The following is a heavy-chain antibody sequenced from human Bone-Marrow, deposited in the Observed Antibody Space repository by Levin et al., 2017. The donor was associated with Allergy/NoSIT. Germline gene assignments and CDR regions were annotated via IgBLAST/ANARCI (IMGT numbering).Heavy chain of an antibody. Sequence: GGSLRLSCAASGFTFSNHAMHWVRQAPGKGLEWVAVISEDGSKRYYGDFVKGHFTISRDNSKNTLYLQMGSLRAEDTAVYYCARVFGSGGYFDEHYYYGMDVWGQGTTVTVSS. V-gene: IGHV3-30*04. CDR3: ARVFGSGGYFDEHYYYGMDV. D-gene: IGHD3-10*01. CDR2: ISEDGSKR. CDR1: GFTFSNHA. J-gene: IGHJ6*02.